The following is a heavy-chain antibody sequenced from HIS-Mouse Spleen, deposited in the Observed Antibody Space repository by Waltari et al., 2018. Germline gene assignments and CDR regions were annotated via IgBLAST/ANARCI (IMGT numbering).Heavy chain of an antibody. Sequence: QLQLQESGPGLVKPSETLSLTCTVSGGSISSSSYYWGWSRQPPGKGLEGIGSIYYSGRTYYNPSLKSRVTISVATSTNQFSLKLSSVTAADTAVYYCAREIPYSSSWYDWYFDLWGRGTLVTVSS. CDR3: AREIPYSSSWYDWYFDL. CDR2: IYYSGRT. D-gene: IGHD6-13*01. CDR1: GGSISSSSYY. J-gene: IGHJ2*01. V-gene: IGHV4-39*07.